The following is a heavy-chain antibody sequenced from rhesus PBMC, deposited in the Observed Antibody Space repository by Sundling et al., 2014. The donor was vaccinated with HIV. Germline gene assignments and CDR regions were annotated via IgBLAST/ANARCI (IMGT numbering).Heavy chain of an antibody. CDR3: ARDTSYCSGLHCYMKGFYLGLDS. D-gene: IGHD2-27*01. CDR1: GYSFTDYY. J-gene: IGHJ6*01. V-gene: IGHV1-138*01. CDR2: INPKTGGT. Sequence: QVLLVQSGAEVKKPGSSLKVSCKASGYSFTDYYIHWVRQAPGQGLEWMGRINPKTGGTNFAQKFQGRVTMTTDTSTTTAYMELSSLRSEDTAVYYCARDTSYCSGLHCYMKGFYLGLDSWGQGVVVTVSP.